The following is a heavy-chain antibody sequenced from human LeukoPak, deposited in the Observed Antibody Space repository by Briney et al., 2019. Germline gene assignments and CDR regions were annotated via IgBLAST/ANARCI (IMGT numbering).Heavy chain of an antibody. V-gene: IGHV3-30-3*01. CDR3: ASEFYDYVGGSYRSGNYYFDY. D-gene: IGHD3-16*02. CDR2: ISYDGSNK. J-gene: IGHJ4*02. Sequence: GGSLRLSCAASGFTFSSYAMHWVRQAPGKGLEWVAVISYDGSNKYYADSVKGRFTISRDNSKNTLYLQMNSLRAEDTAVYYCASEFYDYVGGSYRSGNYYFDYWGQGTLVTVSS. CDR1: GFTFSSYA.